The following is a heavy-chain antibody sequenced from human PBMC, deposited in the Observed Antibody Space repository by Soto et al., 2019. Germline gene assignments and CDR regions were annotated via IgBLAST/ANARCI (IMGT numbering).Heavy chain of an antibody. V-gene: IGHV1-46*03. CDR2: INPSIGTT. Sequence: VASVKVSCKASGYTFTRQNMHWVRQAPGQGLEWMGVINPSIGTTTYAQKFQGRVTMTRDTSTSTVYMEVSSLRSEDTAVYYCASTLGARFDYWGQGTLVTVSS. D-gene: IGHD1-26*01. J-gene: IGHJ4*02. CDR1: GYTFTRQN. CDR3: ASTLGARFDY.